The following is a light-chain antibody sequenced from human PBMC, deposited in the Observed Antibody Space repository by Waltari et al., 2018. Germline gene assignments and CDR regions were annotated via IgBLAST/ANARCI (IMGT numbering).Light chain of an antibody. CDR2: GAS. J-gene: IGKJ1*01. CDR3: QHYLRLPVT. CDR1: QSVSRA. V-gene: IGKV3-20*01. Sequence: EIVLTQSPGTLSLSLGERATVSCRASQSVSRALAWYQQKPGRAPRLLIYGASTRATGIPDRFSGSGSGTDFSLTISRVEPDDFAVYYCQHYLRLPVTFGQGTTVEI.